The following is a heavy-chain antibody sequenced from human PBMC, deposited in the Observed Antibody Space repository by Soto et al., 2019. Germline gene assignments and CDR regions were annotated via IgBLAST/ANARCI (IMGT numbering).Heavy chain of an antibody. CDR3: ARGVTMITGYDY. CDR1: GGSVSSGSYY. Sequence: TSETLCLTCTVSGGSVSSGSYYWSWIRQPPGKGLELIGYIFYNGSTNYNPSLKSRVTMSVDTSRDQFSLRLSSVTAPDTAFYYCARGVTMITGYDYWGQGSLVTVSS. J-gene: IGHJ4*02. V-gene: IGHV4-61*01. D-gene: IGHD3-22*01. CDR2: IFYNGST.